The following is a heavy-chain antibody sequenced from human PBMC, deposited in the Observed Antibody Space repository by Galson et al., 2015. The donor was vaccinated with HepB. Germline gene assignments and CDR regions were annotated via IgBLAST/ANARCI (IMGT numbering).Heavy chain of an antibody. CDR3: AKGDTPWGGFEI. CDR2: ISDGGDTT. Sequence: SLRLSCATSGFTFSSFAMTWVRQAPGKGLEWVSAISDGGDTTYYADSVKGRFSITRDVSKSTLSLQMNSLRAEDTTVYYCAKGDTPWGGFEIWGQGTMVTVSS. V-gene: IGHV3-23*01. CDR1: GFTFSSFA. D-gene: IGHD2-21*01. J-gene: IGHJ3*02.